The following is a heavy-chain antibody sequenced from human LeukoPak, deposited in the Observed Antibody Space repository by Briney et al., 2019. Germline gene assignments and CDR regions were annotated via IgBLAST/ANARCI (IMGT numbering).Heavy chain of an antibody. CDR1: GFTFSSYA. Sequence: GESLQISCAASGFTFSSYAMHWVRQAPGKGLEWVAVISYDGSNKYYADSVKGRFTISRDNSKNTLYLQMNSLRAEDTAVYYCARDRGSSSKIDYWGQGTLVTVSS. V-gene: IGHV3-30*04. D-gene: IGHD6-6*01. J-gene: IGHJ4*02. CDR2: ISYDGSNK. CDR3: ARDRGSSSKIDY.